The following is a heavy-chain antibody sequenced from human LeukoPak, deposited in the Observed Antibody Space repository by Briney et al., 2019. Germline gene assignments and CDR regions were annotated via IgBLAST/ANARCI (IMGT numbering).Heavy chain of an antibody. D-gene: IGHD6-6*01. Sequence: GGSLRLSCAASGFTFSSYAMSWVRQAPGKGLGWVSAISGSGGSTYYADSVKGRFTISRDNSKNTLYLQMNSLRAEDTAVYYCAKGGAARPGFDYWGQGTLVTVSS. CDR3: AKGGAARPGFDY. CDR2: ISGSGGST. V-gene: IGHV3-23*01. CDR1: GFTFSSYA. J-gene: IGHJ4*02.